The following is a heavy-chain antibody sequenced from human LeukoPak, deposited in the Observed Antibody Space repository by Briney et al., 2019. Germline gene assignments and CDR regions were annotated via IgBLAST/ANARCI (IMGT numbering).Heavy chain of an antibody. V-gene: IGHV3-48*03. J-gene: IGHJ6*02. CDR3: ERAHEKTYYYVSSGYYYHYYYGMDV. CDR2: ISSSGSTI. Sequence: GGSLRLSCAASGFTFSSYEMNWVRQAPGKGLEWVSYISSSGSTICYADSVKGRFTISRDNAKNSLYLQMNSLRAEDTAVYYCERAHEKTYYYVSSGYYYHYYYGMDVWGQGTTVTVSS. CDR1: GFTFSSYE. D-gene: IGHD3-22*01.